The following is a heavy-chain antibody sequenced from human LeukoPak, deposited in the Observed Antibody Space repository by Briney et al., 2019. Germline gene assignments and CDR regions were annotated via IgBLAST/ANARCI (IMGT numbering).Heavy chain of an antibody. CDR1: GLTFSTSG. CDR3: ATEANGRHYDY. CDR2: IGPTGSDR. V-gene: IGHV3-21*06. Sequence: PGGSLRLSCTASGLTFSTSGFNWVRQAPGKGLEWVASIGPTGSDRYHADSIKGRFTISRDNANNFLYLQMNSLRAEDTAVYYCATEANGRHYDYWGQGTLLTLSS. J-gene: IGHJ4*02. D-gene: IGHD2-8*01.